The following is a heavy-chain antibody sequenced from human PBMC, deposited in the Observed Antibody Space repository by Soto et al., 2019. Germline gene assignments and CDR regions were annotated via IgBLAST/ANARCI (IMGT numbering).Heavy chain of an antibody. CDR2: IIPIFGTA. D-gene: IGHD3-3*01. CDR1: GGTFSSYA. CDR3: ANGDFWSGYSSYYFDY. V-gene: IGHV1-69*13. Sequence: SVKVSCKASGGTFSSYAISWVRQAPGQGLEWMGGIIPIFGTANYAQKFQGRVTITADESTSTAYMELSSLRSEDTAVYYCANGDFWSGYSSYYFDYWGQGTLVTV. J-gene: IGHJ4*02.